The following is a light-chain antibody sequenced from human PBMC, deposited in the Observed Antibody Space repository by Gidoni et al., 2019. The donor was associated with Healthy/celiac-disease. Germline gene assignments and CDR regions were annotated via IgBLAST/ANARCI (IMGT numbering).Light chain of an antibody. CDR3: QQYGSSPLT. Sequence: EIVLTQSPGTLSLSPGERATLSCRASQSVSSSYLAWYQQKPGQAPRLLIYGASSRATGIPDRFSGSGSRTDFTLTISRLEPEDFAVYYCQQYGSSPLTFCGGTKVEIK. V-gene: IGKV3-20*01. J-gene: IGKJ4*01. CDR2: GAS. CDR1: QSVSSSY.